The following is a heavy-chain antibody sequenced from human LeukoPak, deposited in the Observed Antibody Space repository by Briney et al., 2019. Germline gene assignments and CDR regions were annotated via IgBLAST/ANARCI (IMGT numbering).Heavy chain of an antibody. CDR1: GGSISSYY. Sequence: SETLSLTCTVSGGSISSYYWGWIRQPPGKGLEWIGSIYYSGSTYYNPSLKSRVTISVDTSKNQFSLKLSSVTAADTAVYYCASSYYDFWSANNWFDPWGQGTLVTVSS. V-gene: IGHV4-39*01. D-gene: IGHD3-3*01. CDR2: IYYSGST. J-gene: IGHJ5*02. CDR3: ASSYYDFWSANNWFDP.